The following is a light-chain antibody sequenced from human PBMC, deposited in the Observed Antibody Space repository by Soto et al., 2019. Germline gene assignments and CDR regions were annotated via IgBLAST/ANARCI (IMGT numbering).Light chain of an antibody. J-gene: IGLJ2*01. CDR2: ANN. Sequence: QSALTQPPSVSGAPGQRATISCTGSSSNVGAGYDVHWYQQLPGTAPKLLIYANNNRPSGVPDRFSGSKSGTSASLAITGLQAEDEADYYCQSYDSSLTGSVFGGGTKLTVL. V-gene: IGLV1-40*01. CDR3: QSYDSSLTGSV. CDR1: SSNVGAGYD.